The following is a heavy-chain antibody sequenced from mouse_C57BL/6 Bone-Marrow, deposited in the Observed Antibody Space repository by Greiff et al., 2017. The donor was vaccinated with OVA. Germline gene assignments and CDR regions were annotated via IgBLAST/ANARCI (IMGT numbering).Heavy chain of an antibody. J-gene: IGHJ2*01. CDR1: GYTFTSYG. D-gene: IGHD1-1*01. Sequence: QVQLQQSGAELARPGASVKLSCKASGYTFTSYGISWVKQRTGQGLEWIGEIYPRSGNTYYNEKFKGKATLTADKSSSTAYMELRSLTSEDSAVYVCARGVYCGSGYSFDYWGQGTTLTVAS. CDR3: ARGVYCGSGYSFDY. CDR2: IYPRSGNT. V-gene: IGHV1-81*01.